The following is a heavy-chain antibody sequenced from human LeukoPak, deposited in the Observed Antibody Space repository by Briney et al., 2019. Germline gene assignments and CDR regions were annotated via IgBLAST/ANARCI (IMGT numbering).Heavy chain of an antibody. V-gene: IGHV1-2*02. J-gene: IGHJ5*02. Sequence: GSVKVSFKASGYTFNRYYMHLVRQAPGQGLEWMGWINPNSGGTNYAQKFQGRVTMTRDTSISTAYMELSRLRSDDTAVYYCARDHTSGWYENWFDPWGQGTLVTVSS. CDR3: ARDHTSGWYENWFDP. CDR1: GYTFNRYY. D-gene: IGHD6-19*01. CDR2: INPNSGGT.